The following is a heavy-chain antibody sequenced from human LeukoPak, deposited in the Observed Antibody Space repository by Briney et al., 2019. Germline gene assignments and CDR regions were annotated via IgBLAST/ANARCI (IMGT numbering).Heavy chain of an antibody. V-gene: IGHV4-59*11. J-gene: IGHJ3*02. CDR1: GGSISSHY. Sequence: SETLSLTCTVSGGSISSHYWSWIRQPPGKGLEWIGYIYYSGSTNYNPSLKSRVTISVDTSKNQFSLKLNSVTAADTAVYYCARDIGIDDAFDIWGQGTMVTVSS. CDR2: IYYSGST. CDR3: ARDIGIDDAFDI. D-gene: IGHD3-16*02.